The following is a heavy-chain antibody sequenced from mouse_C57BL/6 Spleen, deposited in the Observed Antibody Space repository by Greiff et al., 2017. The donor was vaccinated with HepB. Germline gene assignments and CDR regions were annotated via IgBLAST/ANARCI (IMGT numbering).Heavy chain of an antibody. CDR3: ARGTTVVEYYCDY. CDR2: ISSGSSTI. V-gene: IGHV5-17*01. D-gene: IGHD1-1*01. CDR1: GFTFSDYG. J-gene: IGHJ2*01. Sequence: EVKVVESGGGLVKPGGSLKLSCAASGFTFSDYGMHWVRQAPEKGLEWVAYISSGSSTIYYADTVKGRFTISRDNAKNTLFLQMTSLRSEDTAMYYCARGTTVVEYYCDYWGQGTTLTVSS.